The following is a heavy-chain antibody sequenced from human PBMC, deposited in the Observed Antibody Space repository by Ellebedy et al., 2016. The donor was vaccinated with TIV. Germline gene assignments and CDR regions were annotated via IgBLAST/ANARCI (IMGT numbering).Heavy chain of an antibody. CDR3: ARVGSGYSYGPAYWYFDL. Sequence: MPSETLSLTCTVSGGSISSYYWSWIRQPPGKGLEWIGYIYYSGSTYYNPSLKSRVTISVDTSKNQFSLKLSSGTAADTAVYYCARVGSGYSYGPAYWYFDLWGRGTLVTVSS. V-gene: IGHV4-30-4*08. J-gene: IGHJ2*01. D-gene: IGHD5-18*01. CDR1: GGSISSYY. CDR2: IYYSGST.